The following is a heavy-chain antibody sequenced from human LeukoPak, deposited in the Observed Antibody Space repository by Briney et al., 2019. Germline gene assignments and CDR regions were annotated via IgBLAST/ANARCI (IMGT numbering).Heavy chain of an antibody. CDR3: ATDPWSGRHY. D-gene: IGHD2-8*02. J-gene: IGHJ4*02. CDR2: IYYSGST. Sequence: SETLSLTCTVSGGSISSYYWSWIRQPPGKGLEWIGYIYYSGSTNYNPSLKSRVTISVDTSKNQFSLKLSSVTAADTAVYYCATDPWSGRHYWGQGTLVTVSS. V-gene: IGHV4-59*01. CDR1: GGSISSYY.